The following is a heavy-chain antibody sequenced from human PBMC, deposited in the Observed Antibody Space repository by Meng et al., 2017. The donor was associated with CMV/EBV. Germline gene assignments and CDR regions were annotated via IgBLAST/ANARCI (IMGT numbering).Heavy chain of an antibody. Sequence: GGSLRLSCAASGFTFSSYGVHWVRQAPGKGLEWVAFIRYDGSNKYYADSVKGRFTISRDNSKNTLYLQMNSLRAEDTAVYYCAKELGYDILTGYLPYYYYGMDVWGQGTTVTVSS. CDR2: IRYDGSNK. CDR1: GFTFSSYG. V-gene: IGHV3-30*02. J-gene: IGHJ6*02. D-gene: IGHD3-9*01. CDR3: AKELGYDILTGYLPYYYYGMDV.